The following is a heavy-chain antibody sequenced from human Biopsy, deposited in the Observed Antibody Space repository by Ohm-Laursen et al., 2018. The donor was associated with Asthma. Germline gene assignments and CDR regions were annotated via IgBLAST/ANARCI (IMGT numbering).Heavy chain of an antibody. CDR1: GYLFANYW. Sequence: ESLRISCNASGYLFANYWIGWVRQMPGKGLEWLGIIFPGDSDTIYSPSSQGQVTISADKSISTAYLQWSSLKGSDTAIYYCARLAYGSGSFFDFWGQGTLVTVAS. CDR2: IFPGDSDT. D-gene: IGHD3-10*01. J-gene: IGHJ4*02. CDR3: ARLAYGSGSFFDF. V-gene: IGHV5-51*01.